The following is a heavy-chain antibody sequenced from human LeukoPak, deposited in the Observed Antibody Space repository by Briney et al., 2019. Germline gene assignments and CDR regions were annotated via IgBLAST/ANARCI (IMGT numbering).Heavy chain of an antibody. V-gene: IGHV3-7*01. CDR2: IKQDGSEK. D-gene: IGHD3-10*01. CDR1: GFTFSSYW. Sequence: PGGSLRLSCAASGFTFSSYWMSWVRQAPGKGLEWVANIKQDGSEKYYVDSVKGRFTISRDNAKNSLYLQMNSLRAEDTAVYYCARSPSYYGSAHYFDYWGQGTLVTVSS. J-gene: IGHJ4*02. CDR3: ARSPSYYGSAHYFDY.